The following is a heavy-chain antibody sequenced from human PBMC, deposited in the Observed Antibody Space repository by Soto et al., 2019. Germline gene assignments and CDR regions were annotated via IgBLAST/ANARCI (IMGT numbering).Heavy chain of an antibody. D-gene: IGHD3-22*01. J-gene: IGHJ4*02. CDR3: ARAVNDYYDSSGYYYRYYFDY. CDR1: GGSISSGGYY. V-gene: IGHV4-31*03. Sequence: SETLSLTCTVSGGSISSGGYYWSWIRQHPGKGLEWIGYIYYSGSTYYNPSLKSRVTISVDTSKNQFSLKLSSATAADTAVYYCARAVNDYYDSSGYYYRYYFDYCGQGTLVTVSS. CDR2: IYYSGST.